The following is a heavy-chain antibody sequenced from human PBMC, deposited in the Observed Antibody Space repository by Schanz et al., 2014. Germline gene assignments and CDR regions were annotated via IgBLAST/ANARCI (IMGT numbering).Heavy chain of an antibody. CDR2: INQSGTT. D-gene: IGHD3-22*01. CDR1: GFTVSSNH. Sequence: VQLLESGGGLVQPGGSLRLSCAVSGFTVSSNHMSWVRQPPGKGLEWIGEINQSGTTNYNPSLKSRVTMSVDTSKNQISLNLRSVTAADTAVYYCARGTRERLLLRSWQFAFDIWGQGTMVTVSS. V-gene: IGHV4-34*10. CDR3: ARGTRERLLLRSWQFAFDI. J-gene: IGHJ3*02.